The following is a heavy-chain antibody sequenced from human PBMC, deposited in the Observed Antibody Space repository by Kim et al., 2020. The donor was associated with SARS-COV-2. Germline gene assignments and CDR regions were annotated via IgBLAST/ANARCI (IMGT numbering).Heavy chain of an antibody. CDR3: ARDRGITIFGVGAVAGAFDI. CDR1: GYTFTSYG. Sequence: ASVKVSCKASGYTFTSYGISWVRQAPGQGLEWMGWISAYNGNTNYAQKLQGRVTMTTDTSTSTAYMELRSLRSDDTAVYYCARDRGITIFGVGAVAGAFDIWGQGTMVTVSS. CDR2: ISAYNGNT. J-gene: IGHJ3*02. V-gene: IGHV1-18*01. D-gene: IGHD3-3*01.